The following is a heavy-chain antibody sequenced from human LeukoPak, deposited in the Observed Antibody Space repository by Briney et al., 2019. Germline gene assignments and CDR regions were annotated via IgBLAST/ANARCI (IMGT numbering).Heavy chain of an antibody. CDR1: GGSISSYY. D-gene: IGHD4-11*01. J-gene: IGHJ5*02. Sequence: SETLSLTCTASGGSISSYYWSWIRQPAGKGLEWIGRIYTSGSTNYNPSLKNRVTTIVNTTNNQFSLKLSSVTAADTAVYYCARESHSNLTWFDPWGQGTLVTVSS. V-gene: IGHV4-4*07. CDR3: ARESHSNLTWFDP. CDR2: IYTSGST.